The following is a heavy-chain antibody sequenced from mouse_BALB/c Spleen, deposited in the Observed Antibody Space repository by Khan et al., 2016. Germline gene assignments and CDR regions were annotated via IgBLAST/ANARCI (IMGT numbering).Heavy chain of an antibody. CDR1: GYSITSDYA. CDR2: ISYSGST. J-gene: IGHJ3*01. Sequence: EVQLVESGPGLVKPSQSLSLTCTVTGYSITSDYAWNWIRQFPGNKLEWMGYISYSGSTSYNPSLKSRISITRDTSKNQFFLQLNSVTTEDTATYYCARSGDDGYPSWFAYWGQGTLVTVSA. V-gene: IGHV3-2*02. D-gene: IGHD2-3*01. CDR3: ARSGDDGYPSWFAY.